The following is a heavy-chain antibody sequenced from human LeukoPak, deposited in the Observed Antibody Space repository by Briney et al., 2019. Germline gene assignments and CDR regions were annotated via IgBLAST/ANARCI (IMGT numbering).Heavy chain of an antibody. CDR2: IIPILGIA. D-gene: IGHD3-10*01. CDR1: GGTFSSYT. Sequence: SVKVSCKASGGTFSSYTISWVRQAPGQGLEWMGRIIPILGIANYAQKFQGRVTVTADESTSTAYMELSSLRSEDTAVYYCARGAWFGESHAFDMWGQGTMVTVSS. V-gene: IGHV1-69*02. J-gene: IGHJ3*02. CDR3: ARGAWFGESHAFDM.